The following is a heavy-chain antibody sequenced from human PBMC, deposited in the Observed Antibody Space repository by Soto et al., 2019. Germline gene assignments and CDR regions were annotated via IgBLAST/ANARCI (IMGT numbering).Heavy chain of an antibody. CDR1: GFTLSSYA. J-gene: IGHJ4*02. V-gene: IGHV3-23*01. D-gene: IGHD3-3*01. Sequence: GGSLRLSCAASGFTLSSYAMSWVRQAPGKGLEWVSAISGSGGSTYYADSVKGRFTISRDNSKNTLYLQMDSLRDEDTALYYCAKGRYDFWSPYYFDSWGQGTLVTVSS. CDR2: ISGSGGST. CDR3: AKGRYDFWSPYYFDS.